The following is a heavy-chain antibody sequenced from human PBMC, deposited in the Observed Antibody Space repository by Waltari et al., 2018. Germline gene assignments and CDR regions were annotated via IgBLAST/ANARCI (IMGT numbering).Heavy chain of an antibody. V-gene: IGHV4-4*08. CDR1: DVSIPSYF. D-gene: IGHD2-21*02. J-gene: IGHJ3*02. Sequence: QVQLRESGPGLVKSSETLSITCTDSDVSIPSYFWNWIRQPPGKALEWIGYIHPTGNTRLNPSRKSRVSMSGDTSKNQSSLKVTSVTATDTAVYYCARWESDWRAFNIWGQGTTVTVSS. CDR3: ARWESDWRAFNI. CDR2: IHPTGNT.